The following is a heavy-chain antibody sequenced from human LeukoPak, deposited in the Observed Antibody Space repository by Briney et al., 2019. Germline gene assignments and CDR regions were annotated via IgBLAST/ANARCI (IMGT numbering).Heavy chain of an antibody. D-gene: IGHD6-13*01. CDR2: IYYSGST. CDR3: ARVLLAAAGSGGFDY. CDR1: GGSISSSSYY. Sequence: SETLSLNCSVSGGSISSSSYYWGWIRQPPGKGLEWIGSIYYSGSTYYNPSLKSRVTISVDTSKNQFSLKLSSVTAADTAVYYCARVLLAAAGSGGFDYWGQGTLVTVSS. V-gene: IGHV4-39*07. J-gene: IGHJ4*02.